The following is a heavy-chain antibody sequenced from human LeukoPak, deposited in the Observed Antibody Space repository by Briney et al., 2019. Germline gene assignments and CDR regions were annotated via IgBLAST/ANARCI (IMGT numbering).Heavy chain of an antibody. CDR3: ARVARSSFS. CDR1: GGSISSGGYY. V-gene: IGHV4-30-2*01. Sequence: SETLSLTCSVSGGSISSGGYYWSWIRQPPGKGLEWIGYIYHSGSTYYNPSLKSRVTISVDTSKNQFSLKLNSVTAADTAVYYCARVARSSFSWGQGTLVTVSS. J-gene: IGHJ4*02. CDR2: IYHSGST. D-gene: IGHD6-13*01.